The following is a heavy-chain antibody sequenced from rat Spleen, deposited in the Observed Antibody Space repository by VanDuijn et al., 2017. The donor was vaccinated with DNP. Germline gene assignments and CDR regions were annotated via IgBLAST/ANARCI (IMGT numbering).Heavy chain of an antibody. J-gene: IGHJ3*01. CDR2: ISASGGFT. CDR1: GFTFSNYD. D-gene: IGHD1-10*01. Sequence: EVQLVESGGGLVQPGGSLKLSCAASGFTFSNYDMAWVRQAPTKGLDWVASISASGGFTYYRDSVKGRFTISRDNAKSTLYLQMDSLRSEDTATYYCATQGQLGITWFAYWGQGTLVTVSS. V-gene: IGHV5-25*01. CDR3: ATQGQLGITWFAY.